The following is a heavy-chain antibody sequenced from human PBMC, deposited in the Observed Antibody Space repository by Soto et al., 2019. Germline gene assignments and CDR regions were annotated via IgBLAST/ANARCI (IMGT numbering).Heavy chain of an antibody. CDR2: IYYSGST. CDR3: ARVTGYFDFLSGNSYYYYGMDV. D-gene: IGHD3-3*01. CDR1: GGSISSYY. J-gene: IGHJ6*02. V-gene: IGHV4-59*01. Sequence: SETLSLTCTVSGGSISSYYWSWIRQPPGKGLEWIGYIYYSGSTNYNPSLKSRVTISVDTSKNQFSLKLGSVTAADTAVYYCARVTGYFDFLSGNSYYYYGMDVWGQGTTVTVSS.